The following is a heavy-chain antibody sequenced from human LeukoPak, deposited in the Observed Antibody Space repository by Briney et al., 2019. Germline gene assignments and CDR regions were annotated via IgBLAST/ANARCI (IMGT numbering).Heavy chain of an antibody. D-gene: IGHD6-13*01. CDR1: GGTFSSYA. CDR3: ARVGPYSSSWYWAFDY. Sequence: ASVKVSCKASGGTFSSYAISWVRQAPGQGLEWMGWISAYNGNTNYAQKLQGRVTMTTDTSTSTAYMELRSLRSDDTAVYYCARVGPYSSSWYWAFDYWGQGTLVTVSS. J-gene: IGHJ4*02. V-gene: IGHV1-18*01. CDR2: ISAYNGNT.